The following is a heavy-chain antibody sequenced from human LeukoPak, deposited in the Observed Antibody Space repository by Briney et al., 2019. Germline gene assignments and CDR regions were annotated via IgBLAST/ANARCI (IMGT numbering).Heavy chain of an antibody. D-gene: IGHD4-23*01. CDR1: GGSINSYY. CDR3: ARLDYGGNSVGY. J-gene: IGHJ4*02. Sequence: SETLSLTCTVSGGSINSYYWSWIRQPPGKGLEWIGYIYYSGSTNYNPSLKSRVTISVDTSKNQFSLKLSSVTAADTAVYYCARLDYGGNSVGYWGQGTLVTVSS. CDR2: IYYSGST. V-gene: IGHV4-59*08.